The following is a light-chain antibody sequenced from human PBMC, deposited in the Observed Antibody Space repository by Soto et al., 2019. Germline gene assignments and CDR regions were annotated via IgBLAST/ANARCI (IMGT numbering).Light chain of an antibody. CDR2: DAS. CDR1: QSVSSN. CDR3: QQYENWYS. Sequence: EIVMTQSPATLSVSPGERATLSCRASQSVSSNLAWYQQKPGQAPRLLIYDASTTASGIPARFSGSGSGTEFTLTISSLQSEDFAVYYCQQYENWYSFGQGTKLEIK. J-gene: IGKJ2*03. V-gene: IGKV3D-15*01.